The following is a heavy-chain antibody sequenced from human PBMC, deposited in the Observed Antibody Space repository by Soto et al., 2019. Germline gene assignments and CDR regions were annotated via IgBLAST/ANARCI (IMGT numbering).Heavy chain of an antibody. V-gene: IGHV1-3*01. CDR3: AKSATVPPAIDY. D-gene: IGHD2-2*02. CDR2: INAGNGNT. CDR1: GYTFTSYA. Sequence: EASVKVSCKASGYTFTSYAMHCVRQAPGQRLEWMGWINAGNGNTKHSQKFQGRVTITRDTSASTAYMELSSLRSEDTAVYYWAKSATVPPAIDYWVKGTLVTVSS. J-gene: IGHJ4*02.